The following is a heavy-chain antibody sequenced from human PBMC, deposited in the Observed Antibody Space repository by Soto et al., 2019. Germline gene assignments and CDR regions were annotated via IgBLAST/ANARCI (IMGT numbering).Heavy chain of an antibody. CDR2: IKSKADGGTT. J-gene: IGHJ4*02. V-gene: IGHV3-15*01. CDR3: TTGWSSKDY. CDR1: GFIFSNAW. D-gene: IGHD3-3*01. Sequence: RGSLRPSCEASGFIFSNAWMSWFRQAPGKGLEWVGRIKSKADGGTTNYAAPVKGRFNISRDGSKNTLYLQMNGLKTEDTAVYYCTTGWSSKDYWGQGTLVTVSS.